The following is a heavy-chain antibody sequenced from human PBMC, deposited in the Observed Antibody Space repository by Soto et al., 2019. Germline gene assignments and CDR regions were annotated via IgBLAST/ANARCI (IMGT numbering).Heavy chain of an antibody. D-gene: IGHD2-2*01. V-gene: IGHV1-69*01. CDR1: GGTFGSYA. J-gene: IGHJ6*02. Sequence: QAQLVQSGAEVKKPGSSVKVSCKASGGTFGSYAISWVQQAPGQGLEWMGGIIPIPGTANYAQKFQGRVTIAADESTSTAYMELSSLRSEDTAVYYCARSQGSSTSLEIYYYYYYGMDVWGQGTTVTVSS. CDR3: ARSQGSSTSLEIYYYYYYGMDV. CDR2: IIPIPGTA.